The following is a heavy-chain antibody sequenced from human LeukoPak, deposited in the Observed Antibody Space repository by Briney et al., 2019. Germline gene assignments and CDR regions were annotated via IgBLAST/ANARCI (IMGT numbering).Heavy chain of an antibody. V-gene: IGHV1-46*01. CDR2: INPSGGST. D-gene: IGHD1-7*01. CDR1: GYTFTSYY. CDR3: AREPGTLRDYFDY. Sequence: ASVKVSCKASGYTFTSYYMHWVRQAPGQGLEWVGIINPSGGSTSYAQKFQGRVTMNRDTSTSTVYMELSSLRSEDTAVYYCAREPGTLRDYFDYWGQGTLVTVSS. J-gene: IGHJ4*02.